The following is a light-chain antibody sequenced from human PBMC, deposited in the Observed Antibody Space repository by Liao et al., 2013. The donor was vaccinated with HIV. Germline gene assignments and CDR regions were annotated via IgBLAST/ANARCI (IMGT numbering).Light chain of an antibody. CDR2: QDS. CDR3: QAWDSSTPYV. J-gene: IGLJ1*01. V-gene: IGLV3-1*01. CDR1: KLGDNY. Sequence: SYELTQPPSVSVSPGQTASITCSGDKLGDNYASWYQQKPGQSPVLVIYQDSKRPSGIPERFSGSNSGNTATLTISRVEAGDEADYYCQAWDSSTPYVFGTGTKVTVL.